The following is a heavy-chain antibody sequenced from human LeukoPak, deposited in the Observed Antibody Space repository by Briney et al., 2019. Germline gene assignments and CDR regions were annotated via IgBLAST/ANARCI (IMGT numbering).Heavy chain of an antibody. V-gene: IGHV1-18*01. CDR1: GYTFTSYG. D-gene: IGHD2-2*01. CDR3: ARDGCSSTSCYYTWFDP. Sequence: ASVKVSCKASGYTFTSYGISWVRPAPGQGLEWMGWISAYNGNTNYAQKLQGRVTMTTDTSTSTAYMELRSLRSDDTAVYYCARDGCSSTSCYYTWFDPWGQGTLVTVSS. CDR2: ISAYNGNT. J-gene: IGHJ5*02.